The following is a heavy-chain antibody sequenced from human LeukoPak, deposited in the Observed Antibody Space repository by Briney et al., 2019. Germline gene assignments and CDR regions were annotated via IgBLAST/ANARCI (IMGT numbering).Heavy chain of an antibody. CDR1: GYTFTGYY. J-gene: IGHJ5*02. D-gene: IGHD3-22*01. CDR3: ARGGPYYDSSGYFNWFDP. Sequence: ASVKVSCKASGYTFTGYYMHWVRQAPGQGLEWMGWINPNSGGTNHAQKFQGRVTMTRDTSISTAYMELSRLRSDDTAVYYCARGGPYYDSSGYFNWFDPWGQGTLVTVSS. CDR2: INPNSGGT. V-gene: IGHV1-2*02.